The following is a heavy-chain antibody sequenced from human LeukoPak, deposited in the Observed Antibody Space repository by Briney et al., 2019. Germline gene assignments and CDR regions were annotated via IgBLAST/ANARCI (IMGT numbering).Heavy chain of an antibody. CDR1: GFTFSSYG. D-gene: IGHD1-1*01. Sequence: GGSLRLSCAASGFTFSSYGMHWVRQAPGKGLEWVAVIWYDGSNKYYADSVKGRFTISRDNSKNTLYLQMNSLRAEDTAVYYCARVDLEGYFDYWGQETLVTVSS. CDR2: IWYDGSNK. V-gene: IGHV3-33*01. J-gene: IGHJ4*02. CDR3: ARVDLEGYFDY.